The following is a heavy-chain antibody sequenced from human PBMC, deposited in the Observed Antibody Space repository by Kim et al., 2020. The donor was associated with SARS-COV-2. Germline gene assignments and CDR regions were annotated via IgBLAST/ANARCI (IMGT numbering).Heavy chain of an antibody. CDR2: MNPKSGNT. V-gene: IGHV1-8*01. Sequence: ASVKVSCKASGYTFTSYDINWVGQAIGQGLEWMGWMNPKSGNTGYAQKFQGRVTMTRNTSISTAYMELSSLRSEDTAVYYCARAGVRISQEFDYWGQGTLVTVSA. CDR1: GYTFTSYD. D-gene: IGHD2-15*01. J-gene: IGHJ4*02. CDR3: ARAGVRISQEFDY.